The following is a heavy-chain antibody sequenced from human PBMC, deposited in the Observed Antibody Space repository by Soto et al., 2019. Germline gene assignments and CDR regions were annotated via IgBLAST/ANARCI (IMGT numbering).Heavy chain of an antibody. Sequence: QVQLVQSGAEVKKPGSSVKVSCKASGGSFSTYGISWVRQAPGQGLEWMGGFIPVFTTAKYAQKFQGRVSITADESTYPGYMELSSLRSEATAVYFCARDGVAVSRTTVRHGAIDNWGQGTVVTVSS. D-gene: IGHD4-17*01. CDR1: GGSFSTYG. J-gene: IGHJ3*02. CDR3: ARDGVAVSRTTVRHGAIDN. V-gene: IGHV1-69*01. CDR2: FIPVFTTA.